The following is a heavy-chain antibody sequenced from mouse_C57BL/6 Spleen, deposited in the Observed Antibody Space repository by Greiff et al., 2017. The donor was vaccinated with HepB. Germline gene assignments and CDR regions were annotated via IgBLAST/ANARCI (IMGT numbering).Heavy chain of an antibody. V-gene: IGHV1-76*01. CDR1: GYTFTDYY. J-gene: IGHJ2*01. CDR2: IYPGSGNT. Sequence: VQLQQSGAELVRPGASVKLSCKASGYTFTDYYINWVKQRPGQGLEWIARIYPGSGNTYYNEKFKGKATLTAEKSSSTAYMQLSSLTSEDSAVYVCARSRGTVVDYFDYWGQGTTLTVSS. D-gene: IGHD1-1*01. CDR3: ARSRGTVVDYFDY.